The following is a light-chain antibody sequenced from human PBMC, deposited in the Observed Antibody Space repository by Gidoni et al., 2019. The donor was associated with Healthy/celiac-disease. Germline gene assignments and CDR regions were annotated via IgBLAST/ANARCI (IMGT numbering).Light chain of an antibody. CDR3: GTWDSSLSAGE. V-gene: IGLV1-51*01. Sequence: QSVLTPPPSLSAPPGQKVTISCSGSSSNIGNNYVSWYQQLPGTAPKLLIYDNNKRPSGIPDRFSGSKSGTSATLGITGLQTGDEADYYCGTWDSSLSAGEFGGGTKLTVL. J-gene: IGLJ3*02. CDR2: DNN. CDR1: SSNIGNNY.